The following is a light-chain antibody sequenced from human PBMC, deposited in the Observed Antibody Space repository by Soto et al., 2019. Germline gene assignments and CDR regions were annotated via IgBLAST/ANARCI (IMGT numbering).Light chain of an antibody. CDR2: CAS. Sequence: EIVITQSPATLSVSPGDRATLSCRASQSVSSNLAWYHQKPGQAPRLLLYCASTRSTGIPARCSGSGSGTEFTLTISSLQSEDFAVYYCQQYNNCLLITFGQGTRLDIK. CDR3: QQYNNCLLIT. CDR1: QSVSSN. J-gene: IGKJ5*01. V-gene: IGKV3-15*01.